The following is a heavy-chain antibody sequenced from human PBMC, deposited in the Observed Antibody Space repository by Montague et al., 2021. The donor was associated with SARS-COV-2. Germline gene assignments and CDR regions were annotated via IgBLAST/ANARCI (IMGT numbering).Heavy chain of an antibody. CDR3: ARGFRGGYSTFDY. V-gene: IGHV3-30*04. J-gene: IGHJ4*02. CDR2: ISYDGSNK. Sequence: SLRLSCAASGFTFSSYAMHWDRQAPGKGLEWVAVISYDGSNKYYADSVKGRFTISRDNSKNTLYLQMNSLRAEDTAVYYCARGFRGGYSTFDYWSQGTLVTVSS. D-gene: IGHD2-21*01. CDR1: GFTFSSYA.